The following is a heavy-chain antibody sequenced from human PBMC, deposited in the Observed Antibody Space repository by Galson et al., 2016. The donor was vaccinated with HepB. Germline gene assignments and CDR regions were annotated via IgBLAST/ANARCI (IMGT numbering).Heavy chain of an antibody. Sequence: SLRLSCAASEFSFSYYGMHWVRQAAGKGLEWVAVISYDGSNKCYADSVKGRFTISRDNSKNTLYLQMNSLRAEDTAVYYCVKDTGAVMVADSTDAFDIWGQGTMVTVSS. V-gene: IGHV3-30*18. CDR2: ISYDGSNK. CDR3: VKDTGAVMVADSTDAFDI. D-gene: IGHD2-15*01. CDR1: EFSFSYYG. J-gene: IGHJ3*02.